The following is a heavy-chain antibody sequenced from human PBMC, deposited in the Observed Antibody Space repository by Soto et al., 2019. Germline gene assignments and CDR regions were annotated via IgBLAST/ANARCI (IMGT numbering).Heavy chain of an antibody. CDR1: GFTFSSYG. V-gene: IGHV3-30-3*01. D-gene: IGHD3-22*01. CDR2: ISYDGSNK. CDR3: ASFSYYDSSGYFHPNYYFDY. Sequence: GGSLRLSCAASGFTFSSYGMHWVRQAPGKGLEWVAVISYDGSNKYYADSVKGRFTISRDNSKNTLYLQMNSLRAEDTAVYYCASFSYYDSSGYFHPNYYFDYWGQGTLVTVSS. J-gene: IGHJ4*02.